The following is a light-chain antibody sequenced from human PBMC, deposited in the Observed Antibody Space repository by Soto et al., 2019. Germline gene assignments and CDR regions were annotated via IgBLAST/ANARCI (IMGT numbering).Light chain of an antibody. Sequence: MTESPDTVAGSLGERATITCKQSMSVLYSSNNKNYLAWHLQTPGQPPQLLIYLASNRASGVPDRFSGSGSATDFTLNISRVEAEDVGVDYCMHPLQSWTVGQGTQV. V-gene: IGKV2-28*01. J-gene: IGKJ1*01. CDR2: LAS. CDR1: MSVLYSSNNKNY. CDR3: MHPLQSWT.